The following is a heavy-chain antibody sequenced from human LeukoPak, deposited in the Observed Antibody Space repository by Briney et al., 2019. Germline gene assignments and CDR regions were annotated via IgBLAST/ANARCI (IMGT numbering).Heavy chain of an antibody. CDR1: GFTFSSYG. CDR3: AKHLNYYDSSEDGMDV. CDR2: ISYDGSNK. D-gene: IGHD3-22*01. V-gene: IGHV3-30*18. J-gene: IGHJ6*02. Sequence: PGGSLRLSCAASGFTFSSYGMHWVRQAPGKGLEWVAVISYDGSNKYYADSVKGRFTISRDNSKNTLYLQMNSLRAEDTAVYYCAKHLNYYDSSEDGMDVWGQGTTVTVSS.